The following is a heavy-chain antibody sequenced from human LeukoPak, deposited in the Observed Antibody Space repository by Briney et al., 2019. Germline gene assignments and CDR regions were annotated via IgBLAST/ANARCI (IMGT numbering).Heavy chain of an antibody. CDR2: ISSSGSTI. Sequence: GGSPRLSCAASGFTFSDYYMSWIRQAPGKGLEWVSYISSSGSTIYYADSVKGRFTISRDNAKNSLYLQMNSLRAEDTAVYYCARQAIGELVTPDYWGQGTLVTVSS. CDR1: GFTFSDYY. V-gene: IGHV3-11*04. J-gene: IGHJ4*02. D-gene: IGHD2-21*02. CDR3: ARQAIGELVTPDY.